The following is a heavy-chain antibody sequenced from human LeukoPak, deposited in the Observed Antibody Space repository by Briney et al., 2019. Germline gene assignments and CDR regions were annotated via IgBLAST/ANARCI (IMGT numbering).Heavy chain of an antibody. D-gene: IGHD3-9*01. V-gene: IGHV4-38-2*01. J-gene: IGHJ4*02. Sequence: SETLSLTCGVSGYSISSGYYWGWIRQPPGKGLEWIGSIYHSGSTYYNPSLKSRVTISVDTSKNQFSLKLRSVTAADTAVYFCARLSDRILGSYFFDNWGQGTLVTVSS. CDR2: IYHSGST. CDR1: GYSISSGYY. CDR3: ARLSDRILGSYFFDN.